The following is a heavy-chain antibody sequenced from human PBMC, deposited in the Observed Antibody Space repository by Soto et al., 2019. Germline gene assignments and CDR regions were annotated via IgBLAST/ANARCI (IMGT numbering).Heavy chain of an antibody. Sequence: ASVKVSCKASGYTFTGYYMHWVRQAPGQGLEWMGWINPNSGGTNYAQKFQGWVTMTRDTSISTAYMELSRLRSDDTAVYYCARDRSGSCDGAFDIWGQGTMVTVSS. CDR3: ARDRSGSCDGAFDI. V-gene: IGHV1-2*04. CDR1: GYTFTGYY. CDR2: INPNSGGT. D-gene: IGHD1-26*01. J-gene: IGHJ3*02.